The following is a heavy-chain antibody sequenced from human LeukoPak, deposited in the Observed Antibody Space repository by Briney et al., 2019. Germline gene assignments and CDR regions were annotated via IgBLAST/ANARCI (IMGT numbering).Heavy chain of an antibody. J-gene: IGHJ4*02. CDR3: AKGTAIVSTSAPFDH. D-gene: IGHD5/OR15-5a*01. CDR1: GFTFDDYA. V-gene: IGHV3-43D*03. CDR2: ISWNGGRT. Sequence: SGGSLRLSCAASGFTFDDYAMHWVRQAPGKGLEWVSLISWNGGRTYYADSVKGRFTISRDNSKNSLYLQMNSLGVEDTALYYCAKGTAIVSTSAPFDHWGQGTLVTVSS.